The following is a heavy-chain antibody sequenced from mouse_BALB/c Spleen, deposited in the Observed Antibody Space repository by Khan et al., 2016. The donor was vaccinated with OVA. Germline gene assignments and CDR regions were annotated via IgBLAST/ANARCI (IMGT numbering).Heavy chain of an antibody. J-gene: IGHJ4*01. V-gene: IGHV2-6-7*01. CDR3: ARACYGNYREAMEY. D-gene: IGHD2-10*01. CDR2: LWGDGST. Sequence: QVQLKESGPGLVAPSQSLSITCTVSGFSLTGYGVNWVRQPPGKGLEWLGMLWGDGSTDYNSVLKSRLSISKYNSKSQVFLKMNRLQTDDTASYYCARACYGNYREAMEYWGRVTSGTVSS. CDR1: GFSLTGYG.